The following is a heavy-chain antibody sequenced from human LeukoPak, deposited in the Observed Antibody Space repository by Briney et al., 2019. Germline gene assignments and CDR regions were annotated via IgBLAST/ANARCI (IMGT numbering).Heavy chain of an antibody. CDR1: GFTFSTYS. V-gene: IGHV3-48*04. Sequence: GGSLRISCEASGFTFSTYSMQWVRQAPGKGLDWVSYSSSSRGGIWYADSVKGRFTISRDNAQSSLYLQMNSLRAEDTAVYYCARDLVGTNPDSFDVWSQGTMVTVSS. CDR3: ARDLVGTNPDSFDV. J-gene: IGHJ3*01. CDR2: SSSSRGGI. D-gene: IGHD1-1*01.